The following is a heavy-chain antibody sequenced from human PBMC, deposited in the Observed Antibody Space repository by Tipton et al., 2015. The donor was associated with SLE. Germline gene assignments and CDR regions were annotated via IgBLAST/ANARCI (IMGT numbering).Heavy chain of an antibody. V-gene: IGHV4-31*03. Sequence: TLSLTCTVSGGSISSGGYYWSWIRQHPGKGLEWIGYIYYSGSTYYNPSLKSRVTISVDTSKNQFSLKLSSVTAADTAVYYCARRREAGWFDPWGQGTLVTVSS. CDR1: GGSISSGGYY. CDR3: ARRREAGWFDP. CDR2: IYYSGST. J-gene: IGHJ5*02. D-gene: IGHD1-26*01.